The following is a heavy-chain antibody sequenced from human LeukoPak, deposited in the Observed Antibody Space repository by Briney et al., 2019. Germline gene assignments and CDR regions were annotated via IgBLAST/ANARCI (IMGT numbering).Heavy chain of an antibody. CDR3: ARDSRMPGGSNHYFDY. J-gene: IGHJ4*02. Sequence: PSETLSLTCTVSGGSISSSSYYWGWIRQPPGKGLEWIGSIYYSGSTYYNPSLKSRVTISVDTSKNQFSLKLNSVTAADTAVYYCARDSRMPGGSNHYFDYWGQGTLVTVSS. CDR1: GGSISSSSYY. CDR2: IYYSGST. V-gene: IGHV4-39*07. D-gene: IGHD5-24*01.